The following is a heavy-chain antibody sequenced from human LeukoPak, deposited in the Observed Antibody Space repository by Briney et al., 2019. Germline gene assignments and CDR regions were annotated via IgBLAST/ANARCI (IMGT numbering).Heavy chain of an antibody. CDR2: IYSGGST. Sequence: PGGSLRLSCAASGFTVSSNYMSWVRQAPGKGLDWVSVIYSGGSTYYADSVKGRFTISRDNSKNTLYLQMNSLRAEDTAVYYCASLYSGSSWSYYYYYMDVWGKGTTVTISS. V-gene: IGHV3-53*01. CDR1: GFTVSSNY. J-gene: IGHJ6*03. D-gene: IGHD1-26*01. CDR3: ASLYSGSSWSYYYYYMDV.